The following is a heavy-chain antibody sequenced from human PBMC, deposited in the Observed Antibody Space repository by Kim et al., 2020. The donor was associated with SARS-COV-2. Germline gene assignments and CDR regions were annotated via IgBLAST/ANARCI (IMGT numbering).Heavy chain of an antibody. CDR3: ARGGYCSGGSCPGRGYYGMDV. CDR1: GGTFSSYA. V-gene: IGHV1-69*13. CDR2: IIPIFGTA. J-gene: IGHJ6*02. D-gene: IGHD2-15*01. Sequence: SVKVSCKASGGTFSSYAIIWVRQAPGQGLEWMGGIIPIFGTANYAQKFQGRVTITADESTSTAYMELSSLRSEDTAAYYCARGGYCSGGSCPGRGYYGMDVWGQGPTVTVSS.